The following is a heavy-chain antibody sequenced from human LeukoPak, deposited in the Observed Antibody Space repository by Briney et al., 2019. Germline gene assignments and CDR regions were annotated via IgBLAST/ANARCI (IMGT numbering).Heavy chain of an antibody. D-gene: IGHD4-17*01. CDR2: ISGSGGST. V-gene: IGHV3-23*01. Sequence: PGGTLRLSCAASGFTFSSYAMSWVRQAPGKGLEWVSAISGSGGSTYYADSVKGRFTISRDNSKNTLYLQMNSLRAEDTAVYYCAKGLRAGPDYGDYVDYWGQGTLVTVSS. CDR1: GFTFSSYA. CDR3: AKGLRAGPDYGDYVDY. J-gene: IGHJ4*02.